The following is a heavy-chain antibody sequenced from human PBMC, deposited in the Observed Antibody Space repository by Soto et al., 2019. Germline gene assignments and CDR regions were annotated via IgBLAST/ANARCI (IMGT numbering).Heavy chain of an antibody. Sequence: PGGSLRLSCAASGFNFRSYGLHWVRQAPGKGLEWVAVISYDGTNEYYTDSVKGRFTISRDNSKNTLYLQMNSLRAEDTAVYYCAKDLAYFDYRGPFDYWGQGTLVTVSS. CDR1: GFNFRSYG. CDR3: AKDLAYFDYRGPFDY. J-gene: IGHJ4*02. CDR2: ISYDGTNE. D-gene: IGHD3-9*01. V-gene: IGHV3-30*18.